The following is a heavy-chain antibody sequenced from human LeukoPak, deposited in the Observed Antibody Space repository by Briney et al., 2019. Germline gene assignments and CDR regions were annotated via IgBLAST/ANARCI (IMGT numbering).Heavy chain of an antibody. V-gene: IGHV1-2*02. CDR3: ARGAKNRDYYDSSGYGTFQH. J-gene: IGHJ1*01. CDR1: GYTFTGYY. D-gene: IGHD3-22*01. Sequence: ASVKVSCKASGYTFTGYYMHWVRQAAGQGLEWMGWINPNSGGTNYAQKFQGRVTMTRDTSISTAYMELSRLRSDDTAVYYCARGAKNRDYYDSSGYGTFQHWGQGTLVTVSS. CDR2: INPNSGGT.